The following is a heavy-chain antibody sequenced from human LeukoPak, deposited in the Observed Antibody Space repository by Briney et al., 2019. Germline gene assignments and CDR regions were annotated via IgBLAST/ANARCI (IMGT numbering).Heavy chain of an antibody. CDR1: GFTFSSYW. J-gene: IGHJ6*03. CDR3: ATYIAAAGPQPYYYYYYMDV. Sequence: GGSLRLSCAASGFTFSSYWMSWVRQAPGTGLEWVANIKQDGSEKYYVDSVKGRFTISRDNAKNSLYLQMNSLRAEDTAVYYCATYIAAAGPQPYYYYYYMDVWGKGTTVTVSS. V-gene: IGHV3-7*01. CDR2: IKQDGSEK. D-gene: IGHD6-13*01.